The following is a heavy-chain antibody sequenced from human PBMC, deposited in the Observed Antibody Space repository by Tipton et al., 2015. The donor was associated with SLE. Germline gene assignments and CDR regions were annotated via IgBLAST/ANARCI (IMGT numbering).Heavy chain of an antibody. J-gene: IGHJ3*02. V-gene: IGHV4-39*07. CDR1: GGSISSGNYY. CDR2: ISYSGIT. CDR3: ARESDYSGQDAFDI. D-gene: IGHD1-26*01. Sequence: TLSLTCTVSGGSISSGNYYWGWIRQPPGKGLEWIGSISYSGITYYNPSLKSRVTISVDTPKNHFSLKLSSVTAADTAVYYCARESDYSGQDAFDIWGQGTMVTVSS.